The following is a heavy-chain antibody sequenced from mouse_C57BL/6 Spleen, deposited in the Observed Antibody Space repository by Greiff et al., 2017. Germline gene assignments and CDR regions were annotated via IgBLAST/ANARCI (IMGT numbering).Heavy chain of an antibody. V-gene: IGHV3-6*01. CDR3: AREKGYYYDYEMDD. Sequence: EVKVEESGPGLVKPSQSLSLTCSVTGYSITSGYYWNWIRQFPGNKLEWMGYISYDGSNNYNPSLKNRISITRDTSKNQFFLKLNSVTTEDTATYYCAREKGYYYDYEMDDWGQGTSVTVSS. CDR1: GYSITSGYY. J-gene: IGHJ4*01. CDR2: ISYDGSN. D-gene: IGHD2-4*01.